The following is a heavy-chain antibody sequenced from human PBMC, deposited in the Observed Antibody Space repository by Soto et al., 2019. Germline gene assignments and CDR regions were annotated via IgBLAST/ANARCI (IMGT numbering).Heavy chain of an antibody. D-gene: IGHD3-3*01. CDR1: GGCISGSSYY. V-gene: IGHV4-39*01. CDR2: IYDSGST. J-gene: IGHJ6*02. Sequence: SQTLSLTCTVAGGCISGSSYYWGWIRQRPGKGLEGIGIIYDSGSTYYNPSLKSRVTISVDTSKNQFSLKLSSVTDADTAVYYCARTPWNTIFGVVLILVRSYYYYYGMDVWGQGTTVTVSS. CDR3: ARTPWNTIFGVVLILVRSYYYYYGMDV.